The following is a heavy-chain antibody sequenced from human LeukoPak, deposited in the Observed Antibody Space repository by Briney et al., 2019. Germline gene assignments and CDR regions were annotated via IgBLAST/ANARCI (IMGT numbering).Heavy chain of an antibody. CDR3: ARAGEYYGSGSLSFDY. D-gene: IGHD3-10*01. V-gene: IGHV4-59*12. Sequence: SETLSLTCTVSGGSISSYYWSWIRQPPGKGLEWIGYVYHSGSTYYNPSLKSRVTISVDRSKSQFSLKLSSVTAADTAVYYCARAGEYYGSGSLSFDYWGQGTLVTVSS. CDR2: VYHSGST. CDR1: GGSISSYY. J-gene: IGHJ4*02.